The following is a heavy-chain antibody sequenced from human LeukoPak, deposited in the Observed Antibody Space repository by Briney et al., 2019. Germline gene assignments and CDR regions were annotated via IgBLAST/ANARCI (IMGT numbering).Heavy chain of an antibody. CDR3: AGGGGFLTDC. CDR1: GFTFSSHW. V-gene: IGHV3-7*03. CDR2: INQDGSQK. D-gene: IGHD3-10*01. Sequence: GGSLRLSCAGSGFTFSSHWIGWVRQAPGKGLEWVAHINQDGSQKYYVDSVEGRFAISRDNAQNSLYLQMNSLRVEDTAIYYCAGGGGFLTDCWGQGTLVTVSS. J-gene: IGHJ4*02.